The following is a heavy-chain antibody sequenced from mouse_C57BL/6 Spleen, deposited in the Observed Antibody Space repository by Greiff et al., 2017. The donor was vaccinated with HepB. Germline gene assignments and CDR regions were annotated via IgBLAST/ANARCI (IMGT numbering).Heavy chain of an antibody. CDR1: GFNIKDDY. V-gene: IGHV14-4*01. CDR3: TTFGNYSNYVGY. D-gene: IGHD2-5*01. Sequence: EVQLQQSGAELVRPGASVKLSCTASGFNIKDDYMHWVKQRPEQGLEWIGWIDPENGDTEYASKFQGKATITADTSSNTAYLQLSSLTSEDTAVYDCTTFGNYSNYVGYWGQGTTLTVSS. J-gene: IGHJ2*01. CDR2: IDPENGDT.